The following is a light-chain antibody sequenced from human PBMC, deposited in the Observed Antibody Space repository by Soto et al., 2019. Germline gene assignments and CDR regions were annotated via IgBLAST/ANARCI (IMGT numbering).Light chain of an antibody. Sequence: EIVLTQSPGTLSLSPGERATLSCRASQNVGSRFLAWYQQKLGQAPRLLIKVASSRATGIPDRFSGSGSGTDFTLTISRLEPEDFAVYYCQQYGTSPIAFGQGTRLEIK. V-gene: IGKV3-20*01. J-gene: IGKJ5*01. CDR1: QNVGSRF. CDR2: VAS. CDR3: QQYGTSPIA.